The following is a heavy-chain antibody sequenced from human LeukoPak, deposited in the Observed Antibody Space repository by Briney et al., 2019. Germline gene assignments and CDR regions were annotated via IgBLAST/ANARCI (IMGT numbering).Heavy chain of an antibody. D-gene: IGHD4/OR15-4a*01. Sequence: GGSLRLSCAASGFTITTCGMAWVRQARGKGLEWVSAIGAGGSNKYYADSVKGRFTISRDNSKSTLFLQMNSLRAEDTAVYYCARGGTQLTFPVWGQGTLVTVSS. CDR3: ARGGTQLTFPV. CDR2: IGAGGSNK. V-gene: IGHV3-23*01. CDR1: GFTITTCG. J-gene: IGHJ4*02.